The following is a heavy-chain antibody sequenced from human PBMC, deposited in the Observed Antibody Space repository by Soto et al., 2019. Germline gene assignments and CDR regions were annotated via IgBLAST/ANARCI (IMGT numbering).Heavy chain of an antibody. CDR2: ISYDGNNK. V-gene: IGHV3-30*18. CDR3: AKGGSGNYLTYYYYYGMDV. D-gene: IGHD3-22*01. J-gene: IGHJ6*02. CDR1: GFSHGNNA. Sequence: XGSLRLSCAASGFSHGNNARHWVRQAPGKGLEWVAVISYDGNNKYYADSVKGRFTISRDNSKNTVYLEMNNLRAEDTAMYYCAKGGSGNYLTYYYYYGMDVWGQGTTVTVSS.